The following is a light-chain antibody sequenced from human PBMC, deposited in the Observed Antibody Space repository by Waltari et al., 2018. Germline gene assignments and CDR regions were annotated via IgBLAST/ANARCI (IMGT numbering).Light chain of an antibody. Sequence: AIRMTQSPSSFSASTGDRVTITCRASQGISSYFAWYQQNPWKAPKLLFYAASTLQSGVPSRFSGSGSGTDFTLTISCLQSEDFATYYCQQYYSYPLFTFGPGTKVDIK. CDR3: QQYYSYPLFT. V-gene: IGKV1-8*01. J-gene: IGKJ3*01. CDR2: AAS. CDR1: QGISSY.